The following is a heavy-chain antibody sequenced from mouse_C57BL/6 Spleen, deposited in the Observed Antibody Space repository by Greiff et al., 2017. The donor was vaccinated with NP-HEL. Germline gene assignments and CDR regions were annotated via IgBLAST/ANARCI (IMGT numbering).Heavy chain of an antibody. CDR2: IYPGSGNT. V-gene: IGHV1-76*01. CDR3: ARAATVVVHYYAMDY. Sequence: QVQLQQSGAELVRPGASVKLSCKASGYTFTDYYINWVKQRPGQGLEWIARIYPGSGNTYYNEKFKGKATLTAEKSSSTAYMQLSSLTSEDSAVYFCARAATVVVHYYAMDYWGQGTSVTVSS. D-gene: IGHD1-1*01. J-gene: IGHJ4*01. CDR1: GYTFTDYY.